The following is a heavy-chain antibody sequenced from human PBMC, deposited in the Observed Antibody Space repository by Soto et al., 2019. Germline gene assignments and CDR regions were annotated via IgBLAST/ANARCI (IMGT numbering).Heavy chain of an antibody. CDR1: GYTFTSYG. J-gene: IGHJ6*02. V-gene: IGHV1-18*04. CDR2: ISAYNGNT. Sequence: ASVKVSCKAPGYTFTSYGISWVRQAPGQGLEWMGWISAYNGNTNYAQKLQGRVTMTTDTSTSTAYMELRSLRSDDTAVYYCARDDIVQPFYYYYGMDVWGQGTTVTVSS. D-gene: IGHD2-8*01. CDR3: ARDDIVQPFYYYYGMDV.